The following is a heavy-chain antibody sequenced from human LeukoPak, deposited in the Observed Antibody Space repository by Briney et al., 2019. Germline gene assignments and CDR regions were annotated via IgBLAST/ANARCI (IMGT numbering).Heavy chain of an antibody. V-gene: IGHV3-49*04. CDR1: GFTVSSNY. J-gene: IGHJ4*02. CDR2: IRSKAYGGTT. D-gene: IGHD6-13*01. CDR3: TRVRIAAAGLDFDY. Sequence: GGSLRLSCAASGFTVSSNYMSWVRQAPGKGLEWVGFIRSKAYGGTTEYAASVKGRFTISRDDSKSIAYLQMNSLKTEDTAVYYCTRVRIAAAGLDFDYWGQGTLVTVSS.